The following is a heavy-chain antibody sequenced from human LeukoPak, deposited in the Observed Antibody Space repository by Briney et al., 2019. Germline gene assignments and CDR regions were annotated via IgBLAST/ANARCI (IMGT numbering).Heavy chain of an antibody. D-gene: IGHD6-6*01. Sequence: ASVKVSCKASGYNFIGYYMHWVRQATGQGLEWMGWINPNSGGTNYAQKFQGRVTMTRDTSISTAYMELSRLRSDDTAVYYCARGGSTVYSTSFGDFDSWGQGTLVTVSS. CDR3: ARGGSTVYSTSFGDFDS. CDR2: INPNSGGT. J-gene: IGHJ4*02. V-gene: IGHV1-2*02. CDR1: GYNFIGYY.